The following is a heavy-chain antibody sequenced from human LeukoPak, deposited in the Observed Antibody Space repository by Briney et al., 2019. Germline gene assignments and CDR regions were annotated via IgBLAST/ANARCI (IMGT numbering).Heavy chain of an antibody. J-gene: IGHJ5*02. V-gene: IGHV4-34*01. CDR2: INHSGGT. CDR3: ASNYGSGSYCLTS. Sequence: PSETLSLTCAVYGGSFSGYYWSWIRQPPGKGLEWIGEINHSGGTNYNPSLKSRVTISVDTSKNQFSLKLSSVTAADTAVYYCASNYGSGSYCLTSWGQGTLVTVSS. CDR1: GGSFSGYY. D-gene: IGHD3-10*01.